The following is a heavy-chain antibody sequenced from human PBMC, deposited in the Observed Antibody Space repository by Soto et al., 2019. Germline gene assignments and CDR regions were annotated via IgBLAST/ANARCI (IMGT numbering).Heavy chain of an antibody. V-gene: IGHV2-5*02. CDR3: AHSQGAYDILTGYQYNGMDV. Sequence: SGATLVNPTQXLTLTCTFSGFSLXXXXXXXXXXXXXXXXXXXWLALIYWDDDKRYSPSLKSRLTITKDTSKNQVVLTMTNMDPVDTATYYCAHSQGAYDILTGYQYNGMDVWGQGTTVNVX. CDR2: IYWDDDK. D-gene: IGHD3-9*01. CDR1: GFSLXXXXXX. J-gene: IGHJ6*02.